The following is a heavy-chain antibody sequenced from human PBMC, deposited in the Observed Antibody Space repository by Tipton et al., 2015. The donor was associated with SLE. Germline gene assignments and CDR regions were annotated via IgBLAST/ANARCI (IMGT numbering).Heavy chain of an antibody. CDR1: GGSISRSSHY. J-gene: IGHJ5*02. CDR2: IYYSGRT. D-gene: IGHD2-2*01. Sequence: TLSLTCTVSGGSISRSSHYWGWIRQPPGKGLEWIGSIYYSGRTYYNSSLKSRVTISVDTFKNQFSLKLSSVTDADTAVYYCAREGQYQGWFDPWGQGTLVTVSS. V-gene: IGHV4-39*07. CDR3: AREGQYQGWFDP.